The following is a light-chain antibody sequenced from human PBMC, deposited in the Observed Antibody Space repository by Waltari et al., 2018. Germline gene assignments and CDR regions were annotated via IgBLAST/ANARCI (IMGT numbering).Light chain of an antibody. CDR3: QQYYSYPS. V-gene: IGKV1-8*01. CDR1: QGFSSY. Sequence: AIRITQSPSSLSASTGDRVTITCRASQGFSSYLAWYQQKPGKAPKLLIYAASTLQSGVPSRFSGSGSGTDFTLTISCLQSEDFATYYCQQYYSYPSFGQGTKLEIK. J-gene: IGKJ2*01. CDR2: AAS.